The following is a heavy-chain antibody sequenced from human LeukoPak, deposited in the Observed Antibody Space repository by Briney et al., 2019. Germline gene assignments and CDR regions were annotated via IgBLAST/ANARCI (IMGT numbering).Heavy chain of an antibody. D-gene: IGHD3-10*01. CDR1: GXXFSSYE. J-gene: IGHJ4*02. V-gene: IGHV3-48*03. CDR3: ARSRGSVEY. Sequence: LSCAXSGXXFSSYEMNWVRQAPGKGLEWVSFISTGGTNKYYADCVRGRFTIYREKGKNSLYLQMNSLRAEDRAVYYCARSRGSVEYWGQGTLVTVSS. CDR2: ISTGGTNK.